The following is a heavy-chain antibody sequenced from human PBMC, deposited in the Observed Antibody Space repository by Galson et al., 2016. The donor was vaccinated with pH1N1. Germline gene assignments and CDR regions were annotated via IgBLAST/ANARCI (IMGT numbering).Heavy chain of an antibody. CDR2: IIPILGTP. J-gene: IGHJ2*01. Sequence: SVKVSCKASGGTFDSNGLSWVRQAPGQGLEWMGRIIPILGTPNYAQKFQGKITITADESTSTAYMELSSLRSEYTALYYCAREDYYDVDLSDWYFDLWGRGTLVTVSS. CDR3: AREDYYDVDLSDWYFDL. V-gene: IGHV1-69*13. D-gene: IGHD3-22*01. CDR1: GGTFDSNG.